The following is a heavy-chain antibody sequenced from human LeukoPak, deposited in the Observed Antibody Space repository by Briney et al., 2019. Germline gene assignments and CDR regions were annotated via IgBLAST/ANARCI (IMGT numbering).Heavy chain of an antibody. J-gene: IGHJ3*02. CDR1: GFTFSSYA. CDR2: IDGSGRHT. D-gene: IGHD2-15*01. Sequence: PGGSLRLSCAASGFTFSSYAMNWVRQDPGKGLEWVSAIDGSGRHTNYGDAVKGRFAISRDNSKSTLYLQMNSLRAEDSAVYYCAKCGSTCYANAFYIWGQGTLVTVSS. CDR3: AKCGSTCYANAFYI. V-gene: IGHV3-23*01.